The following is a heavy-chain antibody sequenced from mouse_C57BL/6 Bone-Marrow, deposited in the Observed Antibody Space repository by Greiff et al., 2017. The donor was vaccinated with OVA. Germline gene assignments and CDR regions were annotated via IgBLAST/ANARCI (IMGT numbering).Heavy chain of an antibody. CDR2: ISYAGSN. J-gene: IGHJ2*01. V-gene: IGHV3-6*01. Sequence: EVQRVEPGPGLVKPSQSLSLTCSVTGYSITRGYYWNWIRQFPGNKLEWMGYISYAGSNNYNPSLTNRISITRDTSKNQFFLKLNSVTTEDAATYYCARGGGNPNFDYWGQGTTLTVSS. D-gene: IGHD2-1*01. CDR3: ARGGGNPNFDY. CDR1: GYSITRGYY.